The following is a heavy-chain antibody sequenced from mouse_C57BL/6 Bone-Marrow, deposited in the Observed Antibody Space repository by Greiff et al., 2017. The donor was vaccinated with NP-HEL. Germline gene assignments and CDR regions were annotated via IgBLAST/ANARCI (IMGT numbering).Heavy chain of an antibody. CDR2: ISSGSSTI. CDR1: GFTFSDYG. D-gene: IGHD2-3*01. Sequence: EVKLMESGGGLVKPGGSLKLSCAASGFTFSDYGMHWVRQAPEQGLEWVAYISSGSSTIYYADTVKGRFTISRDNAKNTLFLQMTSLRSEDTAMYYCARTIYDGYYVPFAYWGQGTLVTVSA. V-gene: IGHV5-17*01. J-gene: IGHJ3*01. CDR3: ARTIYDGYYVPFAY.